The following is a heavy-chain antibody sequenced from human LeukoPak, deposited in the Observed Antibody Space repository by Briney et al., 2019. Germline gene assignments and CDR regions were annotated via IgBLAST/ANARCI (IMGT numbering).Heavy chain of an antibody. CDR3: AGGWFREDYYFDY. CDR2: ISGSGGST. D-gene: IGHD3-10*01. J-gene: IGHJ4*02. CDR1: GFTFSSYA. V-gene: IGHV3-23*01. Sequence: GGSLRLSCAASGFTFSSYAMSWVRQAPGKGLEWVSAISGSGGSTYYADSVKGRFTISRDNSKNTLYLQMNSLRAEDTAVYYCAGGWFREDYYFDYWGQGILVTVSS.